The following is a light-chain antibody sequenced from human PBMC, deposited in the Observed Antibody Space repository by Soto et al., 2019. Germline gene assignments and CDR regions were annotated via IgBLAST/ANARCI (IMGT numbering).Light chain of an antibody. CDR3: SSFTTTSTVV. CDR2: DVS. J-gene: IGLJ2*01. Sequence: QSALTQPASVSGSPGQSITISCSGTISDVGGYTYVSWYQQHPGKVPKLLISDVSNRPSGVSNRFSASKSGNTASLTISGLQAEDEADYYCSSFTTTSTVVFGGGTQLTVL. V-gene: IGLV2-14*03. CDR1: ISDVGGYTY.